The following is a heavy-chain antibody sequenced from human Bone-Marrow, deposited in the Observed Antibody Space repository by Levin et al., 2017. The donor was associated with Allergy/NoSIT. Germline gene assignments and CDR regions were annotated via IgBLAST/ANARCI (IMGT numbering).Heavy chain of an antibody. D-gene: IGHD2-2*01. Sequence: PVASVKVSCAASGFAFSNYGIHWVRQAPGKGLEWVAVMSYDGTNKYYADSVKGRFSISRDNSRYTVYLQMNSLRVGDTAVYYCAKDLVPYCSSLTCYLGGYGMDVWGQGTKVTVSS. J-gene: IGHJ6*02. CDR3: AKDLVPYCSSLTCYLGGYGMDV. CDR1: GFAFSNYG. CDR2: MSYDGTNK. V-gene: IGHV3-30*18.